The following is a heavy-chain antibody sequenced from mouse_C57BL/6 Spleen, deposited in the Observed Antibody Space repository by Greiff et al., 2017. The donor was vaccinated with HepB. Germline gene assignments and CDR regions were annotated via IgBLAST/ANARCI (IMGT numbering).Heavy chain of an antibody. J-gene: IGHJ1*03. D-gene: IGHD1-1*01. V-gene: IGHV1-64*01. CDR1: GYTFTSYW. CDR3: ARHDWGLDYGSSYGYFDV. Sequence: VQLQQPGAELVKPGASVKLSCKASGYTFTSYWMHWVKQRPGQGLEWIGMIHPNSGSTNYNEKFKSKATLTVDKSSSTAYMQLSSLTSEDSAVYYCARHDWGLDYGSSYGYFDVWGTGTTVTVSS. CDR2: IHPNSGST.